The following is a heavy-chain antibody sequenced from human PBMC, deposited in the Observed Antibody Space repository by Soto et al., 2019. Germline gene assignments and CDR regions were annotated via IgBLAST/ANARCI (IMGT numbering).Heavy chain of an antibody. CDR3: TRQEDYDSLHHLQDRGHQRTYYYYGMDV. V-gene: IGHV3-73*01. Sequence: PGGSLRLSCAASGFTFSGSAMHWVRQASGKGLEWVGRIRSKANSYATAYAASVKGRFTISRDDSKNTAYLQMNSLKTEDTAVYYCTRQEDYDSLHHLQDRGHQRTYYYYGMDVWGQGTTVTVSS. CDR1: GFTFSGSA. J-gene: IGHJ6*02. CDR2: IRSKANSYAT. D-gene: IGHD3-22*01.